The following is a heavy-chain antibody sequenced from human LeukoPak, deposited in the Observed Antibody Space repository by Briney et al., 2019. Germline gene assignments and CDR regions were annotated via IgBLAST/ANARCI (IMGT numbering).Heavy chain of an antibody. D-gene: IGHD3-22*01. CDR1: GGSMSDYY. J-gene: IGHJ3*02. V-gene: IGHV4-59*01. CDR2: IYSTGST. Sequence: WETLSLTCTVSGGSMSDYYWSWIRQPPGKGLEWIGYIYSTGSTNYNPSLKSRVTISVDTSKNQFSLKLSSVTAAGTALYYCARDYTMTHAFDIWGQGTLVTVSS. CDR3: ARDYTMTHAFDI.